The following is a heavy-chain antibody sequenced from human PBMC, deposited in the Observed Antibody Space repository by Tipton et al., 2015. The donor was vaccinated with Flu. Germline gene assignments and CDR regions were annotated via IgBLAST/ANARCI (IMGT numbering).Heavy chain of an antibody. Sequence: SLRLSCAASGFTLSLYWMTWVRQAPGKGLEWVANIKQDGSQKYYADSVKGRFTISRDNAKSSVYLDMKNLRAGDTADYYCARMPEWLGFSFDIWGHGTSVTVSS. V-gene: IGHV3-7*03. J-gene: IGHJ3*02. CDR3: ARMPEWLGFSFDI. CDR2: IKQDGSQK. CDR1: GFTLSLYW. D-gene: IGHD3-3*01.